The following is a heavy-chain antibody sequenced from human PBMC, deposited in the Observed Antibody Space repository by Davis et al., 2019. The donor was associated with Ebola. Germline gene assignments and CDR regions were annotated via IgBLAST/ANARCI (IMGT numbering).Heavy chain of an antibody. D-gene: IGHD1-26*01. J-gene: IGHJ6*03. CDR1: GFTFSSYA. CDR2: ISGSGGST. CDR3: AKAPGRVMDV. V-gene: IGHV3-23*01. Sequence: GESLKISCAASGFTFSSYAMSWVRQAPGKGLEWVSAISGSGGSTYYADSVKGRFTISRDNSKNTLYLQMNSLRAEDTAVYYCAKAPGRVMDVWGKGTTVTVSS.